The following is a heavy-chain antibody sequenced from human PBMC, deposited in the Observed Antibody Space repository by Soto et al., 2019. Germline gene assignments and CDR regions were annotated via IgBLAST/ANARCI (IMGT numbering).Heavy chain of an antibody. CDR1: GGSFSGYY. V-gene: IGHV4-34*01. CDR2: INHSGST. J-gene: IGHJ4*02. CDR3: ARDKITGLFDY. D-gene: IGHD2-8*02. Sequence: SETLSLTCTVYGGSFSGYYWTWIGQPPGTGLEWIGEINHSGSTNYNPSLKSRVTISVDTSKNQFSLKLTSVTAADTAVYYCARDKITGLFDYWGQGTLVTVSS.